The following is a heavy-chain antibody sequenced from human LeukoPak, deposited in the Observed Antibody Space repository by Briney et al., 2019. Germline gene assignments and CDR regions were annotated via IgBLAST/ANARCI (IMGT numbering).Heavy chain of an antibody. CDR3: ARDSCYFGSGSCFDY. J-gene: IGHJ4*02. D-gene: IGHD3-10*01. Sequence: GGSLRLSCAASGFTFSGFEMNWVRQAPGKGPEWVSYITSSGRTIYYADSVKGRFTISRDNAENSVYLQMNSLRAEDTAVYYCARDSCYFGSGSCFDYWGQGTLVTVSS. CDR1: GFTFSGFE. CDR2: ITSSGRTI. V-gene: IGHV3-48*03.